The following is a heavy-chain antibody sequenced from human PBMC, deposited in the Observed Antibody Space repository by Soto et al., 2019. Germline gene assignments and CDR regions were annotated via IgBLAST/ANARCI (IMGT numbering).Heavy chain of an antibody. J-gene: IGHJ4*02. V-gene: IGHV3-13*01. Sequence: GGSLRLSCEASGFTFSGFDMHWVRQPTGKGLEWVSTIGTAGDTYYAVSVKGRFTISRDNAKNSLSLQMNSLRAGDTAVYFCARGQEVGAHFFDSWGQGTQVTV. CDR1: GFTFSGFD. D-gene: IGHD2-15*01. CDR3: ARGQEVGAHFFDS. CDR2: IGTAGDT.